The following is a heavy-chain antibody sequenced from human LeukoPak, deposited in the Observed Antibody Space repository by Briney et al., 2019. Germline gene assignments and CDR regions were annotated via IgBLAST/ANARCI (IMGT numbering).Heavy chain of an antibody. Sequence: PSGTLSLTCAISGGSISSSNWWTWVRQPPGKGLEWVGEIYLRGNTNYNPSLESRATISVDESKTQLSLRLESVTAADTAVYYCARARSSGVFDIWGQGTMVTVSS. D-gene: IGHD6-19*01. CDR3: ARARSSGVFDI. CDR2: IYLRGNT. V-gene: IGHV4-4*02. J-gene: IGHJ3*02. CDR1: GGSISSSNW.